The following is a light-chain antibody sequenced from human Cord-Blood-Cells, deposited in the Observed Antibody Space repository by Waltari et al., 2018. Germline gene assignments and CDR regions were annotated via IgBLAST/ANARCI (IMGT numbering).Light chain of an antibody. Sequence: SSELTQDPAVSVALGQTVRLTCQGDSPRSYYASRYQEKPGQAPGIDIYGKNNRPAGIPDRFSCSSSGNTASLTITGAQAEDEADYYCNSRDSSGNHVVFGGGTKLTVL. V-gene: IGLV3-19*01. CDR3: NSRDSSGNHVV. CDR1: SPRSYY. J-gene: IGLJ2*01. CDR2: GKN.